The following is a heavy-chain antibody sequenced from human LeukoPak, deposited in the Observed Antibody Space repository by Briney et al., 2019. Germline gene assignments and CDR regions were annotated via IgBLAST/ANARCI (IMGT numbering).Heavy chain of an antibody. CDR2: INQGGSVK. V-gene: IGHV3-7*01. Sequence: GGSLRLSCAASGFTFRSYWMSCVRQAPGKGLEWVANINQGGSVKYYVDSVKGRFTIPRDDAKNSLYVQMNSLRDEDTAVYYCARVGYSGWNLEYWGQGTLVTVSS. J-gene: IGHJ4*02. CDR3: ARVGYSGWNLEY. D-gene: IGHD5-12*01. CDR1: GFTFRSYW.